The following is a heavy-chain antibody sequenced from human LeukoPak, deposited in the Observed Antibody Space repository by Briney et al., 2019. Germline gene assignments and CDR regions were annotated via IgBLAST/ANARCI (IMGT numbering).Heavy chain of an antibody. J-gene: IGHJ6*03. CDR3: ARHYDSSGYRHYYYYMDV. CDR1: GLTISSYS. CDR2: ISSSSSTI. Sequence: GGSLRLSCAASGLTISSYSMNWVRQAPGKGLQWVSYISSSSSTIYYADSVKGRFTISRDNAKNSLYLQMNSLRAEDTAVYYCARHYDSSGYRHYYYYMDVWGKGTTVTISS. D-gene: IGHD3-22*01. V-gene: IGHV3-48*01.